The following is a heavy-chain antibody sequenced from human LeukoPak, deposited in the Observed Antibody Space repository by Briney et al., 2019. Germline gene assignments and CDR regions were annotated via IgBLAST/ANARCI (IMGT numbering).Heavy chain of an antibody. J-gene: IGHJ4*02. V-gene: IGHV1-18*01. CDR3: ARDWSRNYYDSSGLFDY. Sequence: ASVKFSCKASGYTFTSYGISWVRQAPGQGLEWMGWISAYNGNTNYAQKLQGRVTMTTDTSTSTAYMELRSLRSDDTAVYYCARDWSRNYYDSSGLFDYWGQGILVTVSS. CDR2: ISAYNGNT. D-gene: IGHD3-22*01. CDR1: GYTFTSYG.